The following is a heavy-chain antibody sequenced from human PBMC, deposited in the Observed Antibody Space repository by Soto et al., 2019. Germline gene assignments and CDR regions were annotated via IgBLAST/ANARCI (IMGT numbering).Heavy chain of an antibody. Sequence: QLQLQESGPGLVKPSETLSLTCTVSGGSISSSYYWGWIRQPPGKGLEYIGSIYYSGSTYYNPSLESRLTISVDTSKHQFSLKLTSVTAADTALYYCARLYSSRWFPGYFQHWGQGTLVTVSS. CDR3: ARLYSSRWFPGYFQH. CDR2: IYYSGST. D-gene: IGHD6-13*01. CDR1: GGSISSSYY. V-gene: IGHV4-39*01. J-gene: IGHJ1*01.